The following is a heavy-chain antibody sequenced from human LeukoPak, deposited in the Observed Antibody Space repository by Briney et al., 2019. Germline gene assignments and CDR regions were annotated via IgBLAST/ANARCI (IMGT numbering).Heavy chain of an antibody. V-gene: IGHV4-34*01. D-gene: IGHD3-10*01. CDR1: GGSFSGYY. CDR2: INHSGST. CDR3: ARFVGLWFGEHYFDY. Sequence: PSETLSLTRAVYGGSFSGYYWSWIRQPPGKGLEWIGEINHSGSTNYNPSLKSRVTISVDTSKNQFSLKLSSVTAADTAVYYCARFVGLWFGEHYFDYWGQGTLVTVSS. J-gene: IGHJ4*02.